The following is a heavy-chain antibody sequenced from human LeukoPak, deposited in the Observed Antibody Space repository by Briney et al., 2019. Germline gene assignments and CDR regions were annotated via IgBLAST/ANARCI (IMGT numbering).Heavy chain of an antibody. D-gene: IGHD3-10*01. CDR2: ISSSSSYI. J-gene: IGHJ4*02. V-gene: IGHV3-21*01. CDR3: ARGITMVRGVALDY. CDR1: GFTLSTYA. Sequence: GGSLRLSCAASGFTLSTYAMSWVRQAPGKGLEWVSSISSSSSYIYYADSVKGRFTISRDNAKNSLYLQMNSLRAEDTAVYYCARGITMVRGVALDYWGQGTLVTVSS.